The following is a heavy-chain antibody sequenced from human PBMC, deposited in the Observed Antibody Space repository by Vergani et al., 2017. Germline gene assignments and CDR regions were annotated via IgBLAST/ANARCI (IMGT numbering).Heavy chain of an antibody. Sequence: EVQLVESGGGLVKPGGSLRLSCAASGFTFSSYSMNWVRQAPGKGLEWVSSISSSSSYIYYADSVKGRFTISRDNAENSLYLQMNSLRAEDTAVYYCARDSRPYSGYDSGGDLYYYYYGMDVWGQGTTVTVSS. CDR3: ARDSRPYSGYDSGGDLYYYYYGMDV. D-gene: IGHD5-12*01. J-gene: IGHJ6*02. V-gene: IGHV3-21*01. CDR2: ISSSSSYI. CDR1: GFTFSSYS.